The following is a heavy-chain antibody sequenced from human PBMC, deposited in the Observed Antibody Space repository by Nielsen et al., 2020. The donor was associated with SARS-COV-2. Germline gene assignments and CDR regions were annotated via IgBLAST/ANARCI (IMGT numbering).Heavy chain of an antibody. D-gene: IGHD3-22*01. V-gene: IGHV3-49*04. CDR3: SRDFTMIVVIPSNAFDI. Sequence: GESLKISCTASGFTFGDYAVMWVRQAPGKGLEWVGFIRTKAHGGTTEYAASVKGRFTISRDDSKSIAYLQMNSLTTEDTAVYYCSRDFTMIVVIPSNAFDIWGQGTKVTVSS. J-gene: IGHJ3*02. CDR2: IRTKAHGGTT. CDR1: GFTFGDYA.